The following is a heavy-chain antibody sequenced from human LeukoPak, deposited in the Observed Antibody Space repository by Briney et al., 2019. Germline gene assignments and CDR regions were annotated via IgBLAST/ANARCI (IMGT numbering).Heavy chain of an antibody. D-gene: IGHD3-9*01. J-gene: IGHJ4*02. CDR3: ARGGRLTGYYFSLGYFDY. Sequence: PGGSLRLSCAASGFTFSSYEMNWGRQAPGKGLEWVSYISSSGSTIYYADSVKGRFTISRDNAKNSLYLQMNSLRAEDTAVYYCARGGRLTGYYFSLGYFDYWGQGTLVTVSS. CDR2: ISSSGSTI. V-gene: IGHV3-48*03. CDR1: GFTFSSYE.